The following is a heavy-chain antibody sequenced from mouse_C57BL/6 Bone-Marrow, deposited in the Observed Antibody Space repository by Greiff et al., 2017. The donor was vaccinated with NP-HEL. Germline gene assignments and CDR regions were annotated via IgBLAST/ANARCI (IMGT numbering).Heavy chain of an antibody. CDR3: AIGDYYGSSSYAMDY. V-gene: IGHV1-74*01. CDR1: GYTFTSYW. D-gene: IGHD1-1*01. Sequence: QVQLQQPGAELVKPGASVKVSCKASGYTFTSYWMHWVKQRPGQGLEWIGRIHPSDSDTNYNQKFKGKATLTVDKSSSTAYMQLSSLTSEDSAVYHCAIGDYYGSSSYAMDYWGQGTSVTVSS. J-gene: IGHJ4*01. CDR2: IHPSDSDT.